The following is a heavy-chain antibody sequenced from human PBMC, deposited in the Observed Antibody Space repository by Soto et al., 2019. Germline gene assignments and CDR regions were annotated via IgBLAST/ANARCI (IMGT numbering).Heavy chain of an antibody. CDR3: ARDRMDIVVVPAAIPSVDY. J-gene: IGHJ4*02. D-gene: IGHD2-2*03. V-gene: IGHV3-48*02. CDR1: GFTFSSYS. Sequence: GGSLRLSCAASGFTFSSYSMNWVRQAPGKGLEWVSYISSSSSTIYYADSVKGRFTISRDNAKNSLYLQMNSLRDEDTAMYYCARDRMDIVVVPAAIPSVDYWGQGTLVTVSS. CDR2: ISSSSSTI.